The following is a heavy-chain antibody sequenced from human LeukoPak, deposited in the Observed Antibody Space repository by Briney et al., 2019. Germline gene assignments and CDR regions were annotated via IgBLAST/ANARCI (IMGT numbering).Heavy chain of an antibody. J-gene: IGHJ4*02. Sequence: GGSLRLSCAASGFTFSSYEMNWVRQAPGKGLEWVSYISSSGSTIYYADSVKGRFTISRDNAKNPLYLQMNSLKTEDTAVYYCTTDTSSGWYKLSRWGQGTLVTVSS. CDR1: GFTFSSYE. D-gene: IGHD6-19*01. V-gene: IGHV3-48*03. CDR3: TTDTSSGWYKLSR. CDR2: ISSSGSTI.